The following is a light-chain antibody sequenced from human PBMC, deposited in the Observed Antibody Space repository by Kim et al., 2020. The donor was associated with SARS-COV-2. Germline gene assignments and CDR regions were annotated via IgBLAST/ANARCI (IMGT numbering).Light chain of an antibody. CDR2: AAS. Sequence: DIQMTQSPSSLSASVGDRVTITCRASQNICSYLNWYQQKPGKAPKLLIYAASSLQSGVPSRFSGSGSGTDFTLTISSLQPEDFATYYCQQNYSTPWTFGRGTKVDIK. CDR3: QQNYSTPWT. CDR1: QNICSY. J-gene: IGKJ1*01. V-gene: IGKV1-39*01.